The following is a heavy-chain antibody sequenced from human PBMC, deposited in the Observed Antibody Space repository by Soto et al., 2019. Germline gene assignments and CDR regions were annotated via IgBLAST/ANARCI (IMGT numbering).Heavy chain of an antibody. CDR3: AGIVVVTAGIEKFDP. Sequence: GGSLRLSCAASAFIVNNNYMTWVRQAPGKGLEWVSVIYTNGKANYADSVKGRFTISRDNSKNTLYLQMNSLRAEDTAVYYCAGIVVVTAGIEKFDPWGQGTLVTVSS. J-gene: IGHJ5*02. CDR2: IYTNGKA. D-gene: IGHD2-2*01. V-gene: IGHV3-66*01. CDR1: AFIVNNNY.